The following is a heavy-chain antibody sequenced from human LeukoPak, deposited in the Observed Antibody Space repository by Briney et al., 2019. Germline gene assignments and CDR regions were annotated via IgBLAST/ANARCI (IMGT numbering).Heavy chain of an antibody. V-gene: IGHV1-69*01. D-gene: IGHD3-22*01. Sequence: GASVKVSCKASGGTFSSYAISWVRQAPGQGLEWMGGIIPIFGTANYAQKFQGRVTITADESTSTAYMELSSLRSEDTAVYYCARYGDSSGYYNFDYFDYWGQGTLVTVSS. CDR2: IIPIFGTA. J-gene: IGHJ4*02. CDR1: GGTFSSYA. CDR3: ARYGDSSGYYNFDYFDY.